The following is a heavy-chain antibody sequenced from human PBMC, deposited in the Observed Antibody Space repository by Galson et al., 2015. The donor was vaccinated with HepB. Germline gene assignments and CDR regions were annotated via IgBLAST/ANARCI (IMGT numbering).Heavy chain of an antibody. CDR3: ATVWWHVGDWFDP. CDR1: GYTLTELS. Sequence: SVKVSCKVSGYTLTELSMHWVRQAPGKGLEWMGGFDPEDGETIYAQKFQGRVTMTEDTSTDTAYMELSSLRSEDTAVYYCATVWWHVGDWFDPWGQGTLVTVSS. J-gene: IGHJ5*02. CDR2: FDPEDGET. D-gene: IGHD2-15*01. V-gene: IGHV1-24*01.